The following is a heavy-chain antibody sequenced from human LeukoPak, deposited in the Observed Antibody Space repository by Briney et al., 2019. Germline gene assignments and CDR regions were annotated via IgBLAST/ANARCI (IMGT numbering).Heavy chain of an antibody. D-gene: IGHD6-19*01. J-gene: IGHJ5*02. Sequence: SETLSLTCTVSGGSVSSDSYYWTWIRQPPGKGPEWIGYVYYSGSTKYNPSLKSRVTISVDTSKNQFSLKLSSVTAADTAVYYCARGLGQWLVRDSHWFDPWGQGTLVTVSS. V-gene: IGHV4-61*01. CDR3: ARGLGQWLVRDSHWFDP. CDR1: GGSVSSDSYY. CDR2: VYYSGST.